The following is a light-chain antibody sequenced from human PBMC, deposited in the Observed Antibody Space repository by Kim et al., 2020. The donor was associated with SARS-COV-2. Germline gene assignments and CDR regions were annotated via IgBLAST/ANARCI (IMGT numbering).Light chain of an antibody. V-gene: IGKV1-5*03. CDR2: RAS. J-gene: IGKJ1*01. CDR1: QSINNW. Sequence: DIQMTQSPSTLSASVGDRVTITYRASQSINNWLAWSQQKPGKATRLLIYRASSLESGVPSRFSGSGSGTEFTLTINSLQPDDFATYYCQQYNGYWTFGQGTKVYIK. CDR3: QQYNGYWT.